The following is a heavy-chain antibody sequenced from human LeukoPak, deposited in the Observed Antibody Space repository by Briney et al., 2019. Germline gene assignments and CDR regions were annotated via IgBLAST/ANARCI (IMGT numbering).Heavy chain of an antibody. CDR1: RFTFDDYA. CDR3: AKGIPRGGYPIDY. CDR2: IRWDGGST. D-gene: IGHD3-22*01. Sequence: GASLILSCAASRFTFDDYAMHWVRQAPGKGLEWVSLIRWDGGSTYYADSVKGRFTISRDNSKNSLYLQMNSLRAEDTALYYCAKGIPRGGYPIDYWGQGTLVTVSS. J-gene: IGHJ4*02. V-gene: IGHV3-43D*03.